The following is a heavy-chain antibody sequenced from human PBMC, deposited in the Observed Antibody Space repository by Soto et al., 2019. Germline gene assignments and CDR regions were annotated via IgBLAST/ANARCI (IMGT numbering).Heavy chain of an antibody. Sequence: QVQLVQSGAEVKKPGSSVKVSCKASGGTFSSYTISWVRQAPGQGLEWMGRIIPILGIAHYAQKFQGRVTITADKCTSTAYMERSSLRSEDTAVYYCARDRRHEWGLLRGYACDIWGQGTMVTVSS. V-gene: IGHV1-69*08. CDR3: ARDRRHEWGLLRGYACDI. CDR1: GGTFSSYT. J-gene: IGHJ3*02. D-gene: IGHD1-26*01. CDR2: IIPILGIA.